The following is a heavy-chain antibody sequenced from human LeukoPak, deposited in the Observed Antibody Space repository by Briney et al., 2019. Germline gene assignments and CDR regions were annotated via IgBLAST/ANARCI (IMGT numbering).Heavy chain of an antibody. CDR1: GYSFTTYY. CDR3: ARSCSGGSCYDTSTFDY. Sequence: ASVKVSCKASGYSFTTYYMHWVRQAPGQGLEWMGIINPSGGSTSYAQKFQGRVNMTRDTSTSTVYMELSSLRSEDTAVYYCARSCSGGSCYDTSTFDYWGQGTLVTVSS. J-gene: IGHJ4*02. D-gene: IGHD2-15*01. V-gene: IGHV1-46*01. CDR2: INPSGGST.